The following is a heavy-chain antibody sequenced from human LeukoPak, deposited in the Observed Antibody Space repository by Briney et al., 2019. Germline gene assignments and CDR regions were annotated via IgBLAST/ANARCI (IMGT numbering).Heavy chain of an antibody. D-gene: IGHD4-23*01. V-gene: IGHV1-24*01. CDR1: GYTLTELS. Sequence: GASVKVSCKVSGYTLTELSMHWVRQAPGKGLEWMGGFDPEDGETIYAQKFQGRVTMTEDTSTDTAYMELSSLRSEDTAVYYCAKNAIGGGNSGLYVYWGQGTLVTVSS. CDR2: FDPEDGET. J-gene: IGHJ4*02. CDR3: AKNAIGGGNSGLYVY.